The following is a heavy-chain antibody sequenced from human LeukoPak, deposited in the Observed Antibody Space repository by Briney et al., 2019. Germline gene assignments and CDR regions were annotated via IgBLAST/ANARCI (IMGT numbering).Heavy chain of an antibody. CDR2: ISFDGSNG. CDR1: GFTFSNYG. J-gene: IGHJ4*02. V-gene: IGHV3-30*03. D-gene: IGHD1-26*01. CDR3: ARDSRRTGEGALDY. Sequence: GGSLRLSCAASGFTFSNYGMHWVRQAPGKGLEWVAVISFDGSNGYYADSVKGRFTISRDNSKNTPYLQMNSLRAEDTAVYYCARDSRRTGEGALDYWGQGTLVPVSS.